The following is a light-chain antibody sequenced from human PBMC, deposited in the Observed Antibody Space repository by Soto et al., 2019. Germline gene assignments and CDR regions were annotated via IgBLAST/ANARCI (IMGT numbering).Light chain of an antibody. V-gene: IGKV1-39*01. CDR3: QQSYSSSPWT. CDR1: QSISSY. J-gene: IGKJ1*01. Sequence: DIQMTQSPSSLSASVLDIVTITFLASQSISSYLNWYQQKPGKAPKLLIYAASSLQSGVPSRFSGSGSGTDFTLTISSLRPEDIATYSCQQSYSSSPWTFGQGTKVDIK. CDR2: AAS.